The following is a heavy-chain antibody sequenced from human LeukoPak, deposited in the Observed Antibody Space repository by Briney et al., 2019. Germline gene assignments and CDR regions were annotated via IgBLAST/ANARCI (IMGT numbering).Heavy chain of an antibody. D-gene: IGHD5-24*01. V-gene: IGHV3-53*01. Sequence: GGSLRLSSAASGFTVSSNYMNWVRQAPGKGLEWVSVIYGGGNIYYADSVKGRFTISRDNSKNTLYLQMNSLRAEDTAVYYCARGAGYNYPYYFDYWGQGTLVTVSS. J-gene: IGHJ4*02. CDR3: ARGAGYNYPYYFDY. CDR2: IYGGGNI. CDR1: GFTVSSNY.